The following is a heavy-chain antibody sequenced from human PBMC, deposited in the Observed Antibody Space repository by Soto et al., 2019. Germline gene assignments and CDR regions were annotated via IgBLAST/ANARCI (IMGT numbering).Heavy chain of an antibody. D-gene: IGHD4-17*01. CDR2: ISAYNGNT. CDR1: GYTFTSYG. Sequence: ASVKVSCKASGYTFTSYGISWVRQAPGQGLEWMGWISAYNGNTNYAQKLQGRVTMTTDTSTSTAYMELRSLRSDDTAVYYCARDLGSVTTSLGYFDYWGQGTLVTVSS. V-gene: IGHV1-18*01. CDR3: ARDLGSVTTSLGYFDY. J-gene: IGHJ4*02.